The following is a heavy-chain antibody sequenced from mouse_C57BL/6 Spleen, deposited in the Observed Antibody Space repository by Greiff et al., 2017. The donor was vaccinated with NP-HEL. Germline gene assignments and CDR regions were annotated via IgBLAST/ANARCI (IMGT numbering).Heavy chain of an antibody. V-gene: IGHV7-3*01. D-gene: IGHD2-2*01. Sequence: EVKLVESGGGLVQPGGSLSLSCAASGFTFTDYYMSWVRQPPGKALEWLGFIRNKANGYTTEYSASVKGRFTISRDNSQSILYLQMNALRAEDSATYYCARYNDPFGYEGFAYWGQGTLVTVSA. CDR1: GFTFTDYY. CDR3: ARYNDPFGYEGFAY. CDR2: IRNKANGYTT. J-gene: IGHJ3*01.